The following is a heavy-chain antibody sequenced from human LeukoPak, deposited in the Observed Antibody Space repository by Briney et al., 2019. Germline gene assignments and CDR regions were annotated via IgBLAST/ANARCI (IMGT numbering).Heavy chain of an antibody. CDR2: IYYSGST. CDR3: ARLNDFWSAPEPGFDY. CDR1: GGSISSSSYY. D-gene: IGHD3-3*01. J-gene: IGHJ4*02. Sequence: SETLSLTCTVSGGSISSSSYYWGWIRQPPGTGLEWIGSIYYSGSTYYNPSLKSRVTISVDTSKNQFSLKLSSVTAADTAVYYCARLNDFWSAPEPGFDYWGQGTLVTVSS. V-gene: IGHV4-39*01.